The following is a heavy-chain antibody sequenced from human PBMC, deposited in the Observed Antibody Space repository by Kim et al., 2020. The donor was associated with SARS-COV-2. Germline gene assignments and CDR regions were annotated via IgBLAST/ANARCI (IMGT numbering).Heavy chain of an antibody. J-gene: IGHJ4*02. CDR2: IYYSGST. CDR3: ARSSVAATFDY. Sequence: SETLSLTCTVSGGSISSGDYYWSWIRQPPGKGLEWIGYIYYSGSTYYNPSLKSRVTISVDTSKNQFSLKLSSVTAADTAVYYCARSSVAATFDYWGQGTLVTVSS. D-gene: IGHD6-19*01. CDR1: GGSISSGDYY. V-gene: IGHV4-30-4*01.